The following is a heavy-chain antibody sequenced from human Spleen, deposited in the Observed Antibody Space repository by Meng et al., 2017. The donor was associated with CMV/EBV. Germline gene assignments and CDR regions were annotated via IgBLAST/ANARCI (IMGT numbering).Heavy chain of an antibody. J-gene: IGHJ5*02. CDR1: SISSGDYY. Sequence: SISSGDYYWSWIRQPPGKGLEWIAFTYYGGRTYYNPSLKSRLTISIDTSKNQFSLRLSSVPAADPAVYYCARTEDCHSTRCYTGFDPWGQGTLVTVSS. CDR2: TYYGGRT. V-gene: IGHV4-30-4*08. CDR3: ARTEDCHSTRCYTGFDP. D-gene: IGHD2-2*01.